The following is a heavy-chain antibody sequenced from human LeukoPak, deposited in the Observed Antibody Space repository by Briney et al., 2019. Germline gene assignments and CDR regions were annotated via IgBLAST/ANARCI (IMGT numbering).Heavy chain of an antibody. CDR3: ARDRPPIAAAGTGFDY. V-gene: IGHV3-21*01. CDR1: GFTFSSYS. Sequence: GSLRLSCAASGFTFSSYSMNWVRPAPGKGLEWVSSISSSSSYIYYADSVKGRFTISRDNAKNSLYLQMNSLRAEDTAVYYCARDRPPIAAAGTGFDYWGQGTLVTVSS. J-gene: IGHJ4*02. CDR2: ISSSSSYI. D-gene: IGHD6-13*01.